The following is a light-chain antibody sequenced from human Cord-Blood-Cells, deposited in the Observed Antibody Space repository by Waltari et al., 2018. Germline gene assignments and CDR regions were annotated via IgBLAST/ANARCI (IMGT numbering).Light chain of an antibody. CDR2: EVS. CDR3: SSYTSSSTV. Sequence: QSALTQPASVSGSPGQSITLSCTGTSSYVCGFTYVSWYQQHPGKAPKLRIYEVSNRPSGVSNRFSGSKSGNTASLTISGLQAEDEADYYCSSYTSSSTVFGTGTKVTVL. CDR1: SSYVCGFTY. J-gene: IGLJ1*01. V-gene: IGLV2-14*01.